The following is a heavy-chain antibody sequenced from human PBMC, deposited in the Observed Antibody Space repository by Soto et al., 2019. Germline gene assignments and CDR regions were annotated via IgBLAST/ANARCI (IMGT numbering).Heavy chain of an antibody. V-gene: IGHV3-9*01. J-gene: IGHJ4*02. CDR1: GFTFDDYA. CDR2: ISWNSGNI. D-gene: IGHD5-18*01. Sequence: EVQLEESGGALVQPGRSLRLSCAASGFTFDDYAMYWVRQVLGKGLEWVSSISWNSGNIGYADSVKGRFTTSRDNAENSLYLQMNSLRPEDTPLYYCVRSKCGYSYGTPFDYWGQGTLVTVSS. CDR3: VRSKCGYSYGTPFDY.